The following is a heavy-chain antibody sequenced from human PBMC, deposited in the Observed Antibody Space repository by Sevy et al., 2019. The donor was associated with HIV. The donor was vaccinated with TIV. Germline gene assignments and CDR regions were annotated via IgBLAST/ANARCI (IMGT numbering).Heavy chain of an antibody. Sequence: ASVKVSCKASGHTFSNYYMEWVRQAPGQGLEWMGRINTSGGSTRYAQKFQGRVTMTRDMSTSTVYMEVSSLRSEDTAVYYCARSSYGDYVGWFDPWGQGTQVTVSS. CDR3: ARSSYGDYVGWFDP. CDR1: GHTFSNYY. V-gene: IGHV1-46*01. J-gene: IGHJ5*02. D-gene: IGHD4-17*01. CDR2: INTSGGST.